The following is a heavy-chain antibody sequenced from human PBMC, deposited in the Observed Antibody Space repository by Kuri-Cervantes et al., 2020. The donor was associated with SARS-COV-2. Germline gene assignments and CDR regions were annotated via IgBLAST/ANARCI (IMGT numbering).Heavy chain of an antibody. CDR2: ISGDGGYK. CDR3: AARNFDY. Sequence: GGSLRLSCEASGFTLSTYGMNWVRQAPGRGLEWVGLISGDGGYKFYGDSVKGRFTISRDNSKNTLFLQMNFLRPEDTAMYYCAARNFDYWGQGTLVTVSS. V-gene: IGHV3-30*03. CDR1: GFTLSTYG. J-gene: IGHJ4*02. D-gene: IGHD6-6*01.